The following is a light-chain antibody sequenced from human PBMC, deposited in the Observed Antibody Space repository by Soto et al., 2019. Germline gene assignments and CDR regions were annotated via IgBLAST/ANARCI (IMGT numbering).Light chain of an antibody. Sequence: EIVLTQSPGTLSLSPGERATLSCRASQSVSNNYLAWYQQEPGQAPRLLIYSASTRATDIPARFSGSGSGTEFTLTISSLQSEDFALYYCQQYNNWPPGKFGQGTTVDIK. CDR3: QQYNNWPPGK. V-gene: IGKV3-15*01. J-gene: IGKJ1*01. CDR2: SAS. CDR1: QSVSNN.